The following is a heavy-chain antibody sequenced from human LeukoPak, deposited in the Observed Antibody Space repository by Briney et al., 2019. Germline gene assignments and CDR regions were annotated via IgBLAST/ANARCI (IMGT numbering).Heavy chain of an antibody. D-gene: IGHD4-17*01. V-gene: IGHV4-59*01. Sequence: PSETLSLTCTVSRGSISSYYWSWIRQPPGKGLEWIGYIYYSGSTNYNPSLKSRVTISVDTSKNQFSLKLSSVTAADTAVYYCARWGDGDYYSDYWGQGTLVTVSS. CDR2: IYYSGST. CDR3: ARWGDGDYYSDY. J-gene: IGHJ4*02. CDR1: RGSISSYY.